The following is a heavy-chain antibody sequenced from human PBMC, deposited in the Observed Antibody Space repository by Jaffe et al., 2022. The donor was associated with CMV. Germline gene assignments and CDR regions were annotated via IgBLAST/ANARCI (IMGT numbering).Heavy chain of an antibody. CDR3: AGSDGGFSLGYYYYGMDV. CDR1: GGTFSSYA. V-gene: IGHV1-69*01. CDR2: IIPIFGTA. J-gene: IGHJ6*02. D-gene: IGHD2-15*01. Sequence: QVQLVQSGAEVKKPGSSVKVSCKASGGTFSSYAISWVRQAPGQGLEWMGGIIPIFGTANYAQKFQGRVTITADESTSTAYMELSSLRSEDTAVYYCAGSDGGFSLGYYYYGMDVWGQGTTVTVSS.